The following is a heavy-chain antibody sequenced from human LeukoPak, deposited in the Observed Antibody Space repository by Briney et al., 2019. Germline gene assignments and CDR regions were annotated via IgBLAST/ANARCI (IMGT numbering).Heavy chain of an antibody. Sequence: SGTLSLTCAVSVGSINSGNWWSWVRQSPGKGLEWIGEIYHNGTPNHNPSLKSRVTISADTFKNHFSLKMTSVTAADTAVYYCATAPILRGEGGEHYKYGMDVWGQGTTVIVSS. V-gene: IGHV4-4*02. D-gene: IGHD2-2*02. J-gene: IGHJ6*02. CDR2: IYHNGTP. CDR1: VGSINSGNW. CDR3: ATAPILRGEGGEHYKYGMDV.